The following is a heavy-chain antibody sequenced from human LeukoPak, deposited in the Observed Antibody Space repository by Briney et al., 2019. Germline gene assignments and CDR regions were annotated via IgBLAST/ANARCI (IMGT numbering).Heavy chain of an antibody. CDR1: GCSICGYH. V-gene: IGHV4-4*07. Sequence: ASETLSLTCTVSGCSICGYHWSWIRQAAGKGLEWIGRIYSSGSTNYKPSLKSRVTMSVDTSKNQFSLKLRSVTAADTAVYYCASEVRSSGYPLDYWGQGTLVTVSS. D-gene: IGHD3-22*01. CDR3: ASEVRSSGYPLDY. J-gene: IGHJ4*02. CDR2: IYSSGST.